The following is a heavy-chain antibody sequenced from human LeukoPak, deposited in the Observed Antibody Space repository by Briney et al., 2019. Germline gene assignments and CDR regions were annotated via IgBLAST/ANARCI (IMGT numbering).Heavy chain of an antibody. CDR3: ATETIGRHYDY. V-gene: IGHV3-21*01. Sequence: GGSLRLSCAASGFTFSSCGFNWVRQAPGKGLEWVSSIGPTGTDRYYADSVRGRFTISRDNTKNSMYLQMDSLRDEDTAVYYCATETIGRHYDYWGQGTLLTVSS. CDR2: IGPTGTDR. J-gene: IGHJ4*02. D-gene: IGHD1-14*01. CDR1: GFTFSSCG.